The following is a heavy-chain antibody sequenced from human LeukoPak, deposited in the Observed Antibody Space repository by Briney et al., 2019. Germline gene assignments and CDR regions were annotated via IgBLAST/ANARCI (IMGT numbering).Heavy chain of an antibody. CDR1: GYTFTSYD. D-gene: IGHD2-15*01. CDR2: MNPNSGNT. Sequence: ASVRVSCKASGYTFTSYDINWVRQATGQGLEWMGWMNPNSGNTGYAQKFQDRVTMTRNTSISTAYMELSSLRSEDTAVYYCAGGYPSDAFDIWGQGTMVTVSS. V-gene: IGHV1-8*01. J-gene: IGHJ3*02. CDR3: AGGYPSDAFDI.